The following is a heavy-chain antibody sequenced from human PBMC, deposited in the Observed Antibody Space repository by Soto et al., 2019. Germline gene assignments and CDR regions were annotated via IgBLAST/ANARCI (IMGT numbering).Heavy chain of an antibody. D-gene: IGHD3-16*01. Sequence: QVQLVQSGAEVRKPGSSVMVSCKVSGGTFRTHGFSWVRQAPGQGLEWIGGNIPIFDIVAYAQKFQGRVTITADDSTNTAHMEMSGLTSEDTAVYFCAGERGSMTVNNTHHALDVWGQGTKVTVSS. CDR3: AGERGSMTVNNTHHALDV. CDR1: GGTFRTHG. J-gene: IGHJ6*02. CDR2: NIPIFDIV. V-gene: IGHV1-69*01.